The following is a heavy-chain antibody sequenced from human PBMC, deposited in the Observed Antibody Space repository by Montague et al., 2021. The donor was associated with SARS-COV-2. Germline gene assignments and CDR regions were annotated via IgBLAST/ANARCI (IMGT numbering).Heavy chain of an antibody. J-gene: IGHJ4*02. V-gene: IGHV2-70*11. CDR3: VRLRPGASLGGDMYYFDY. D-gene: IGHD2-21*01. CDR2: IDWDDDK. Sequence: PALVKPTQTLTLTCTFSGFSLSTSGMCVSWIRQPPGKALEWLARIDWDDDKYYSTSLKTRLTISKDTSKNQVVLTMTNMDPVDTATYYCVRLRPGASLGGDMYYFDYWGQGTLVTVSS. CDR1: GFSLSTSGMC.